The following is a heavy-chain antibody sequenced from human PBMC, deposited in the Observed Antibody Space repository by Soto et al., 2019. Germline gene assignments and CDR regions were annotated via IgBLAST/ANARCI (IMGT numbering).Heavy chain of an antibody. CDR2: IDPSDSQT. V-gene: IGHV5-10-1*01. CDR3: ARQIYDSDTGPNFQYYFDS. Sequence: GESLKISCKGSGYSFAGYWITWVRQKPGKGLEWMGRIDPSDSQTYYSPSFRGRVTISATKSITTVFLQWSSLRASDTAMYYCARQIYDSDTGPNFQYYFDSWGQGTPVTVSS. D-gene: IGHD3-22*01. CDR1: GYSFAGYW. J-gene: IGHJ4*02.